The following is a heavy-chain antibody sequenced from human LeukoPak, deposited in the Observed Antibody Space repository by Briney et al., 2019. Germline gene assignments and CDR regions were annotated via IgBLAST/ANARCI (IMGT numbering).Heavy chain of an antibody. J-gene: IGHJ4*02. CDR2: VYSSGHT. D-gene: IGHD7-27*01. CDR3: ARRTWGSDFDY. CDR1: GGSMNNYY. Sequence: KPSETLSLTCTVSGGSMNNYYWSWIRQSAGKGLEWIGQVYSSGHTNYNPSLKSRVTMSVDTSKNQFSLSLSSLTAADTAVYYCARRTWGSDFDYWGQGTPVTVSS. V-gene: IGHV4-4*07.